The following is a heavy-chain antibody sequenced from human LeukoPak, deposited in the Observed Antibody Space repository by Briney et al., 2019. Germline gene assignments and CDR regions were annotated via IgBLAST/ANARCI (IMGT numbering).Heavy chain of an antibody. CDR2: ISSSSSTI. CDR1: GFTFGSHA. Sequence: GGSLRLSCAASGFTFGSHAMNWVRQPPGKGLEWISYISSSSSTIYYADSVKGRFTISRDNAKNSLYLQMNSLRAEDTAVYYCARVTYDSSGYYIDFDYWGQGTLVTVSS. CDR3: ARVTYDSSGYYIDFDY. J-gene: IGHJ4*02. D-gene: IGHD3-22*01. V-gene: IGHV3-48*04.